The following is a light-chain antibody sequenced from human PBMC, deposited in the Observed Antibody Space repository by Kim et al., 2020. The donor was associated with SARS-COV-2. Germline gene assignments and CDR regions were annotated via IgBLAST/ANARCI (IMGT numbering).Light chain of an antibody. CDR2: EVS. J-gene: IGLJ1*01. CDR3: SLYTTTSVV. V-gene: IGLV2-14*01. Sequence: QSALTQPASVSGSPGQSITISCTGTSSDIGAYNFVSWYQHHPGRVPILMIYEVSNRPSGVSNRFSGSKSGNTASLTISGLQADDEADYYCSLYTTTSVVFGTGTKVTVL. CDR1: SSDIGAYNF.